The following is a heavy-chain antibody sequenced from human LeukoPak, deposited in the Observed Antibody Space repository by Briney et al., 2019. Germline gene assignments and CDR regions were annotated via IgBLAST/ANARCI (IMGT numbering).Heavy chain of an antibody. CDR1: GFTFSIYA. D-gene: IGHD2-2*01. J-gene: IGHJ4*02. Sequence: GGSLRLSCAASGFTFSIYAMSWVRQAPGKGLEWVSAISGSGGSTYYAGSVKGRFTISRDNSKNTLYLQMNSLRAEDTAVYYCAKSLVVPAAEAFDYWGQGTLVTVSS. CDR2: ISGSGGST. V-gene: IGHV3-23*01. CDR3: AKSLVVPAAEAFDY.